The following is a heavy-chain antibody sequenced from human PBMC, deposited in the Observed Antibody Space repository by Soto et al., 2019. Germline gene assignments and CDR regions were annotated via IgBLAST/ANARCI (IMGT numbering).Heavy chain of an antibody. CDR2: INPNSGGT. V-gene: IGHV1-2*04. Sequence: ASVKTCCEASGDSYPGYYTEWVRQVPGQGLEWMGWINPNSGGTNYAQKFQGWVTMTRDTSISTAYMELSRLRSDDTAVYYCAREVGQYYDFSYGMDVWGQGTTVTVSS. J-gene: IGHJ6*02. CDR3: AREVGQYYDFSYGMDV. D-gene: IGHD3-3*01. CDR1: GDSYPGYY.